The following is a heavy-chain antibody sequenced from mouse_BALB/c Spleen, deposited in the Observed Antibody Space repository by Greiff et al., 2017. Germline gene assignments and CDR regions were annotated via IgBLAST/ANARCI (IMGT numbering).Heavy chain of an antibody. V-gene: IGHV5-4*02. CDR2: ISDGGSYT. CDR1: GFTFSDYY. CDR3: AREVRRYFDV. J-gene: IGHJ1*01. Sequence: VQLKESGGGLVKPGGSLKLSCAASGFTFSDYYMYWVRQTPEKRLEWVATISDGGSYTYYPDSVKGRFTISRDNAKNNLYLQMSSLKSEDTAMYYCAREVRRYFDVWGAGTTVTVSS. D-gene: IGHD2-14*01.